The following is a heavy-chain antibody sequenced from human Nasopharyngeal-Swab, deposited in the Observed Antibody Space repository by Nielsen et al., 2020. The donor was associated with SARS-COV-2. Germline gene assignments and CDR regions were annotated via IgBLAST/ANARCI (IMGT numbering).Heavy chain of an antibody. CDR1: GVTFSSLW. J-gene: IGHJ4*02. CDR3: ATWMTGHFDH. V-gene: IGHV3-23*01. CDR2: VDFDGVRT. Sequence: GESLKISCAASGVTFSSLWLSWVRQAPGQGLEWVSTVDFDGVRTHYADSVKGRFLVSRDNSKNTAYLQMYNLAVEDAAVYYCATWMTGHFDHWGQGTLV. D-gene: IGHD1-14*01.